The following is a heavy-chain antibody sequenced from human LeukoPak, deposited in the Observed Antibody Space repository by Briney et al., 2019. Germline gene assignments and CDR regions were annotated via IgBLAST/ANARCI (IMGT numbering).Heavy chain of an antibody. CDR2: ISGSGGST. CDR3: AKHYYDSSGYYPYFDY. Sequence: PGGSLRLSCAASGFTFSSYAMSWVRQAPGKGLEWVSAISGSGGSTYYADSVKGRFTISRDNSKNTLYLQMSSLRAEDTAVYYCAKHYYDSSGYYPYFDYWGQGTLVTVSS. J-gene: IGHJ4*02. V-gene: IGHV3-23*01. CDR1: GFTFSSYA. D-gene: IGHD3-22*01.